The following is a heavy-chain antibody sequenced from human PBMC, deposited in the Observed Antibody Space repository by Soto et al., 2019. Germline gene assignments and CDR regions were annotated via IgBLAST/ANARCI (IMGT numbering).Heavy chain of an antibody. CDR2: IWYDGSNK. CDR3: ARGSERSSAFDY. J-gene: IGHJ4*02. CDR1: GFTFSSYG. D-gene: IGHD1-26*01. Sequence: GGSLRLSCAASGFTFSSYGMHWVRQAPGKGLEWVAVIWYDGSNKYYADSVKGRFTISRDNSKNTLYLQMNSLRAEDTAVYYCARGSERSSAFDYWGQGTLVTVSS. V-gene: IGHV3-33*01.